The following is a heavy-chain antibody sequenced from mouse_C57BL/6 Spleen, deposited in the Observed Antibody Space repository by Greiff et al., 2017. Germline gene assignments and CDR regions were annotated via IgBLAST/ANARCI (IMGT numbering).Heavy chain of an antibody. CDR2: IYPGDGDT. CDR3: ARGGDDPAWFAY. CDR1: GYAFSSYW. J-gene: IGHJ3*01. D-gene: IGHD2-12*01. Sequence: LEESGAELVKPGASVKISCKASGYAFSSYWMNWVKQRPGKGLEWIGQIYPGDGDTNYNGKFKGKATLTADTSSSTAYMQLSSLTSEDSAVYFCARGGDDPAWFAYWGQGTLVTVSA. V-gene: IGHV1-80*01.